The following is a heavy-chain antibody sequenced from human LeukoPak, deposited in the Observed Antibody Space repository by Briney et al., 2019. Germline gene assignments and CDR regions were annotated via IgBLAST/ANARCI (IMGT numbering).Heavy chain of an antibody. D-gene: IGHD5-18*01. CDR1: GGSISSYY. Sequence: SETLSLTCTVSGGSISSYYWSWIRQPPGKGLEWIGYIYYSGSTNYNPSLKSRVTISVDTSKNQFSLKLSSVTAADTAVYYCARGGYSYGFYYYYGMDVWGQGTTVTVSS. CDR2: IYYSGST. CDR3: ARGGYSYGFYYYYGMDV. J-gene: IGHJ6*02. V-gene: IGHV4-59*01.